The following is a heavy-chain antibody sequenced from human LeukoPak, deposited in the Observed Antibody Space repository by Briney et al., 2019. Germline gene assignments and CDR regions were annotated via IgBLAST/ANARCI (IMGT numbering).Heavy chain of an antibody. CDR3: AKKYYYDSSGYSHFDY. CDR1: GFTFSSYG. Sequence: GGSLRLSCAASGFTFSSYGMHWVRQAPGKGLEWVSAISGSGGPTYYADSVKGRFTISRDNSKNTLYLQMNSLRAEDTAVYYCAKKYYYDSSGYSHFDYWGQGTLVTVSS. J-gene: IGHJ4*02. D-gene: IGHD3-22*01. V-gene: IGHV3-23*01. CDR2: ISGSGGPT.